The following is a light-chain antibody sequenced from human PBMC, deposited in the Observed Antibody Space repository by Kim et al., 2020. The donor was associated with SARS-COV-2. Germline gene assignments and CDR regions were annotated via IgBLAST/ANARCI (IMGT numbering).Light chain of an antibody. CDR2: DAS. V-gene: IGKV3-15*01. CDR3: KQYSNWPRT. CDR1: QRLSNT. Sequence: GSPGERAPLSCATSQRLSNTFAGSQQNPAQPPRPLIYDASARATGTPARFSGSGSGTEFTLTIGSLQSEDLAVYYGKQYSNWPRTFGQGTKVDIK. J-gene: IGKJ1*01.